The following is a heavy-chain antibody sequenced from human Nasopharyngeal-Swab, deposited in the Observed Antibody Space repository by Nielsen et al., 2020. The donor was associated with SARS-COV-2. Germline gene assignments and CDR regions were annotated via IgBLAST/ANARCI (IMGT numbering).Heavy chain of an antibody. CDR1: VYSFTRYW. Sequence: KVSCKASVYSFTRYWIVGLRQLGGKGAESMGIIYSCYSDTRYSPTFQGQVTISAEKSISTAYLQWSSLKASATAMYYCARRDTMVRDYGMDVWGKGTTVTVSS. V-gene: IGHV5-51*01. J-gene: IGHJ6*04. CDR3: ARRDTMVRDYGMDV. CDR2: IYSCYSDT. D-gene: IGHD3-10*01.